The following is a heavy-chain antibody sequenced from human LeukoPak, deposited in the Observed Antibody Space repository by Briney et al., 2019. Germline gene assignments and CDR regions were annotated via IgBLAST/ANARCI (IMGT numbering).Heavy chain of an antibody. J-gene: IGHJ4*02. CDR2: ISYDGSNK. Sequence: GGSLRLSCAASGFTFSSYGMHWVRQAPGKGLEWVAVISYDGSNKYYADSVKGRFTISRDNSKNTLYPQMNSLRAEDTAVYYCAKDWGPVYYFDYWGQGTLVTVSS. V-gene: IGHV3-30*18. D-gene: IGHD3-16*01. CDR1: GFTFSSYG. CDR3: AKDWGPVYYFDY.